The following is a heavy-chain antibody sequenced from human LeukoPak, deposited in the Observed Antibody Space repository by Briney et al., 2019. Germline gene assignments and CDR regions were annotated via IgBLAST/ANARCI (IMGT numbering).Heavy chain of an antibody. J-gene: IGHJ5*02. D-gene: IGHD1-7*01. Sequence: SETLSLTCTVSGYSISSGSYWGWIRQPPGKGREWIGSIYHSGSTYYNPSLKSRVTISVDTSKNQLSLKLSSVTAADTAVYYCARGRTWNYSWFDPWGQGTLVTVSS. CDR3: ARGRTWNYSWFDP. CDR1: GYSISSGSY. CDR2: IYHSGST. V-gene: IGHV4-38-2*02.